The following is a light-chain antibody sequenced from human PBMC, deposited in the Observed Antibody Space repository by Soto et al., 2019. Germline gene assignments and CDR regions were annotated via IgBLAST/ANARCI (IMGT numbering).Light chain of an antibody. J-gene: IGLJ3*02. CDR3: SSYTSNSTLV. V-gene: IGLV2-14*01. Sequence: QSALTPPASVSGSPGQSITISCTGTSSDVGAYNYVSWYQQHPDKAPKLMIFEVSDRPSGVSNRFSGSNSGNTASLTISGLQAEDEADYFCSSYTSNSTLVFGGGTKVTVL. CDR2: EVS. CDR1: SSDVGAYNY.